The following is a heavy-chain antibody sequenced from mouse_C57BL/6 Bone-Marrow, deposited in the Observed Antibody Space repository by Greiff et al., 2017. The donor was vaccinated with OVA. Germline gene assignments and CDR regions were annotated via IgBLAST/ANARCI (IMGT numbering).Heavy chain of an antibody. CDR2: INPNNGGT. V-gene: IGHV1-18*01. CDR3: ARLYYYGSSLWYFDV. D-gene: IGHD1-1*01. CDR1: GYTFTDYN. J-gene: IGHJ1*03. Sequence: EVKLQQSGPELVKPGASVKIPCKASGYTFTDYNMDWVKQSHGKSLEWIGDINPNNGGTIYNQKFKGKATLTVDKSSSTAYMELRSLTSEDTAVYYCARLYYYGSSLWYFDVWGTGTTVTVSS.